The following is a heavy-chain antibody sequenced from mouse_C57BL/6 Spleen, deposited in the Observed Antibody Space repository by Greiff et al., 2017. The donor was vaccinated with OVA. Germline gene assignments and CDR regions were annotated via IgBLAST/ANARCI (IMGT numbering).Heavy chain of an antibody. J-gene: IGHJ4*01. V-gene: IGHV5-17*01. CDR3: ARTDYDDYYYAMDY. CDR1: GFTFSDYG. D-gene: IGHD2-4*01. Sequence: EVQRVESGGGLVKPGGSLKLSCAASGFTFSDYGMHWVRQAPEKGLEWVAYISSGSSTIYYADTVKGRFTISRDNAKNTLFLQMTRLRSEDTAMYYCARTDYDDYYYAMDYWGQGTSVTVSS. CDR2: ISSGSSTI.